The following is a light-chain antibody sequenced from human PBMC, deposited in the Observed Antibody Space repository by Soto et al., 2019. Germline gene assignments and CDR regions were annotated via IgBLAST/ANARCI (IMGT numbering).Light chain of an antibody. CDR2: RNN. CDR1: SSNIETNY. Sequence: QSVLTQPPSASGTPGQRVTISCSGSSSNIETNYVYWYQQLPGTAPKVLIYRNNQRPSRVPDRFSASKSGTSASLAISGLRSEDEADYYCATWDDSLNARGVFGGGTKVTVL. J-gene: IGLJ3*02. CDR3: ATWDDSLNARGV. V-gene: IGLV1-47*01.